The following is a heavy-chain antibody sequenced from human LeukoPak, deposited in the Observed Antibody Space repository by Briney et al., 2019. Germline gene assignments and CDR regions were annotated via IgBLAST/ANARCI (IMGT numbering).Heavy chain of an antibody. V-gene: IGHV4-34*01. CDR3: ARRVRGVILSFYYYNGMDA. CDR1: GRSFSDYY. CDR2: INHSGAT. J-gene: IGHJ6*02. D-gene: IGHD3-10*01. Sequence: SETLSLTCAVYGRSFSDYYWTWIRQSPGKGLEWIGEINHSGATDYNPSLKSRVTISVDTSKNQFPLKVRSVTAADTAVYYCARRVRGVILSFYYYNGMDAWGQGTTVTVSS.